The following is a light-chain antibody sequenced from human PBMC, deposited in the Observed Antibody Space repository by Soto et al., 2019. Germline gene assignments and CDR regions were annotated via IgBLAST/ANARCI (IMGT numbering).Light chain of an antibody. CDR1: QSVSNF. Sequence: IVLIQSPATLSLSPGERATLSCRASQSVSNFLAWYQQRPGQAPMLLIYKASNRAAGIPASFSGSGSGTDFAVTISSLEPEDFAVYSRQPRSSWHPTFVGGTRVEI. CDR2: KAS. J-gene: IGKJ4*02. CDR3: QPRSSWHPT. V-gene: IGKV3-11*01.